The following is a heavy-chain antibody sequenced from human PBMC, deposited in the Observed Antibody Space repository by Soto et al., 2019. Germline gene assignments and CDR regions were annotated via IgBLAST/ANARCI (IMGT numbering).Heavy chain of an antibody. CDR3: ARDVLAYCGGDCYSGYYYYYGMDV. CDR1: GGSFSGYY. J-gene: IGHJ6*02. Sequence: SETLSLTCAVYGGSFSGYYWSWIRQPPGKGLEWIGEINHSGSTNYNPSLKSRVTISVDTSKNQFSLKLSSVTAADTAVYYCARDVLAYCGGDCYSGYYYYYGMDVWGQGTTVTVSS. D-gene: IGHD2-21*02. CDR2: INHSGST. V-gene: IGHV4-34*01.